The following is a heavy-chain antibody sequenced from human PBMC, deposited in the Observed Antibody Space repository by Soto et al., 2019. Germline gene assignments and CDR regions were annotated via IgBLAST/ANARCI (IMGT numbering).Heavy chain of an antibody. Sequence: QVQLVESGGGVVQPGRSLRLSCAASGFTFSSYAMHWVRQAPGKGLEWVAVISYDGSNKYYADSVKGRFTISRDNSKNTLYLQMNSLRAEDTAVYYCARDGTYYYDSSGYYPDLVDYYYGMDVWGQGTTVTVSS. CDR3: ARDGTYYYDSSGYYPDLVDYYYGMDV. D-gene: IGHD3-22*01. V-gene: IGHV3-30-3*01. CDR1: GFTFSSYA. J-gene: IGHJ6*02. CDR2: ISYDGSNK.